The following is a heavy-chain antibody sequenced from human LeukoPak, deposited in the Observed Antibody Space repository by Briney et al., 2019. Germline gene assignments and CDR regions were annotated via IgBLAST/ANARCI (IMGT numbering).Heavy chain of an antibody. CDR1: GGSISPYY. Sequence: PSETLSLTCTVSGGSISPYYWTWIRQAPGKGLEYIGYIYYSGSTNYNPSLKSRITISLDTSKNQISLKLTSVTAADTAVYYCARERTYSNYPYYFYYMDVWGKGTTVTVSS. D-gene: IGHD4-11*01. CDR2: IYYSGST. V-gene: IGHV4-59*01. J-gene: IGHJ6*03. CDR3: ARERTYSNYPYYFYYMDV.